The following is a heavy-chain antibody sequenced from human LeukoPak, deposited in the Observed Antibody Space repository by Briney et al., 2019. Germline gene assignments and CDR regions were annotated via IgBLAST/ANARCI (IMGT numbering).Heavy chain of an antibody. CDR1: GGSFSGYY. CDR3: ARGTAIPVSNWFDP. V-gene: IGHV4-34*01. Sequence: PSETLSLTCAVYGGSFSGYYWSWIRQPPGKGLEWIGEINHSGSTNYNPSLKSRVTISVDTSKNQFSLKLSSVTAADTAVYYCARGTAIPVSNWFDPWGQGTLVTVSS. CDR2: INHSGST. J-gene: IGHJ5*02. D-gene: IGHD2-21*02.